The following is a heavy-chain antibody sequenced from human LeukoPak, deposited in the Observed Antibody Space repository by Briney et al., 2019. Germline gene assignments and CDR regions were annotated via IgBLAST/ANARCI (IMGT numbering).Heavy chain of an antibody. J-gene: IGHJ4*02. CDR2: INHSGST. D-gene: IGHD6-19*01. V-gene: IGHV4-34*01. Sequence: ASETLSLTCAVYGGSFSGYYWSWIRQPPGKGPEWIGEINHSGSTNYNPSLKSRVTTSVDTSKNQFSLKLSSVTAADTAVYYCARTSRYSSGWYLDYWGQGTLVTVSS. CDR1: GGSFSGYY. CDR3: ARTSRYSSGWYLDY.